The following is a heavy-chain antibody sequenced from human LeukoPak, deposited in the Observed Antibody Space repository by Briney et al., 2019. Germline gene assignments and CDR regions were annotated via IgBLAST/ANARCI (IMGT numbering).Heavy chain of an antibody. J-gene: IGHJ4*02. V-gene: IGHV3-66*01. CDR2: IYSGGST. CDR1: GFTVSDNY. CDR3: ARDFMATITDY. Sequence: GGSLRLSCAASGFTVSDNYMSWVRQAPGKGLEWVSVIYSGGSTYYSDSVKGRFTISRDNSKNTLYLQMNSLRAEDTAVYYCARDFMATITDYWGQGTLVTVSS. D-gene: IGHD5-24*01.